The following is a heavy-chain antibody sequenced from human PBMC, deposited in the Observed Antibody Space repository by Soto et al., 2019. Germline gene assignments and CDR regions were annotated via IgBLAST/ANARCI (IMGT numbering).Heavy chain of an antibody. CDR1: GGSVNGYY. Sequence: WETLSLTCAVYGGSVNGYYWNWIRRPPGKGLEWIGEINHTGGTHYNPSLKSRVTMSVDTSKNQFSLRLSSVTAADTAIYYCATRITVFGLLIPPFDPWGQGTQVTVSS. D-gene: IGHD3-3*01. CDR2: INHTGGT. V-gene: IGHV4-34*01. J-gene: IGHJ5*02. CDR3: ATRITVFGLLIPPFDP.